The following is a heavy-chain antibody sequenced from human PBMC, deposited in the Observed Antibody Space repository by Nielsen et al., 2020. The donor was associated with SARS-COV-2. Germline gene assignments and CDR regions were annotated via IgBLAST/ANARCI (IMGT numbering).Heavy chain of an antibody. D-gene: IGHD3-10*01. CDR1: GFTFDDYA. CDR2: ITWNSGSI. Sequence: GGSLRLSCAASGFTFDDYAMHWVRQVPGKGLQWVAGITWNSGSIGYADSVKGRFTISRDNAKNSLYLQMNSLRAEDTALYYCASGEGYWGQGTLVTVSS. J-gene: IGHJ4*02. CDR3: ASGEGY. V-gene: IGHV3-9*01.